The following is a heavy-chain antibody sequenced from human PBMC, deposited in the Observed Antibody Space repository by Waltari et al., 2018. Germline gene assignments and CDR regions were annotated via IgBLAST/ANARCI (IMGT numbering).Heavy chain of an antibody. CDR1: GYTFTSYG. CDR3: ARVTLLDCSSTSCLNFDY. V-gene: IGHV1-18*01. CDR2: ISAYNGNT. J-gene: IGHJ4*02. Sequence: QVQLVQSGAEVKKPGASVKVSCKASGYTFTSYGISWVRQAPGQGLEWMGWISAYNGNTNSAQKLQGRVTMTTDTSTSTAYMELRSLRSDDTAVYYCARVTLLDCSSTSCLNFDYWGQGTLVTVSS. D-gene: IGHD2-2*01.